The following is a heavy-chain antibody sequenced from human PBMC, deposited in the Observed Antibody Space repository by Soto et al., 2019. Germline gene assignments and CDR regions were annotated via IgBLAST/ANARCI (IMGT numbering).Heavy chain of an antibody. CDR3: ARIKSGYSYGSIIDF. V-gene: IGHV4-59*01. CDR2: VFYSGRT. D-gene: IGHD5-18*01. CDR1: GGSINNFH. Sequence: LSLTCTVSGGSINNFHWSWIRQPPGKGLEWIGFVFYSGRTTYNPSLQSRVTISVDTSHNHFSLKVRSVTAADTATYYCARIKSGYSYGSIIDFWGQGKLVTVSS. J-gene: IGHJ4*02.